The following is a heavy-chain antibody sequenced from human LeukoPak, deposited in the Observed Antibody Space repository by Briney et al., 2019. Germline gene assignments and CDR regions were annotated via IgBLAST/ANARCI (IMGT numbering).Heavy chain of an antibody. CDR3: ARDPIAAAGTRWFDH. CDR1: GFTFSSYE. CDR2: ISSSGSTI. V-gene: IGHV3-48*03. D-gene: IGHD6-13*01. J-gene: IGHJ5*02. Sequence: GGSLRLSCAASGFTFSSYEMNWVRQAPGKGLEGVSYISSSGSTIYYADSVKGRFTISRDNAKNSLYLQMNSLRAEDTALYHCARDPIAAAGTRWFDHWGQGTLVTVSS.